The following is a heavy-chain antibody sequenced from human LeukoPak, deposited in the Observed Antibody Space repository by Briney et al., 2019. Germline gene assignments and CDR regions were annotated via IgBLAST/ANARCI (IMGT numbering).Heavy chain of an antibody. D-gene: IGHD1-20*01. J-gene: IGHJ4*02. CDR2: ISSSSSYI. CDR3: ARAYDPLNSNPEEFDY. V-gene: IGHV3-21*01. CDR1: GFALSSYS. Sequence: GGSLRLSCAASGFALSSYSMNWVRQAPGKGLEWVSSISSSSSYIYYADSVKGRFTISRDNAKNSLYLQMNSLRAEDTAVYYCARAYDPLNSNPEEFDYWGQGTLVTVSS.